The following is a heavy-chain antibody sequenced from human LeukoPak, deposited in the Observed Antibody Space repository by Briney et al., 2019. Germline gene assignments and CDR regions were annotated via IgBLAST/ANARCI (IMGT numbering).Heavy chain of an antibody. CDR3: ARRTVTGTYDY. J-gene: IGHJ4*02. CDR1: GFTFNAYW. D-gene: IGHD1-1*01. Sequence: GGSLRLPCAASGFTFNAYWMHWVRQVPGKGLLWVSRINTDGSSTDYADSVKGRFTISRDNAKNTLYLQMDSLRAEDTAVYYCARRTVTGTYDYWGQGTLVTAS. CDR2: INTDGSST. V-gene: IGHV3-74*01.